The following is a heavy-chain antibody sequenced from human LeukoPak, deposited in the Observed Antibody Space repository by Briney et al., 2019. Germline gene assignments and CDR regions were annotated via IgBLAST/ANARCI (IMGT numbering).Heavy chain of an antibody. J-gene: IGHJ6*03. D-gene: IGHD2-2*01. Sequence: GGTLRLSCAASGFTFSSYGMSWVRQAPGKGLEWVSAISGSGGSTYYADSVKGRFTISRDNSKNTLYLQMNSLRAEDTAVYYCAKRYCSSTSCFHMDVWGKGTTVTVSS. CDR3: AKRYCSSTSCFHMDV. CDR2: ISGSGGST. V-gene: IGHV3-23*01. CDR1: GFTFSSYG.